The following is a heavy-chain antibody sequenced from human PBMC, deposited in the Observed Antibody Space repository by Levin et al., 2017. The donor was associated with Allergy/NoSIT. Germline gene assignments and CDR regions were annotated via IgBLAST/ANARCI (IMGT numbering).Heavy chain of an antibody. CDR2: IWYDGSNK. J-gene: IGHJ4*02. CDR1: GFTFSSYG. CDR3: ARERRWLQSDRPSPIDY. V-gene: IGHV3-33*01. D-gene: IGHD5-24*01. Sequence: GGSLRLSCAASGFTFSSYGMHWVRQAPGKGLEWVAVIWYDGSNKYYADSVKGRFTISRDNSKNTLYLQMNSLRAEDTAVYYCARERRWLQSDRPSPIDYWGQGTLVTVSS.